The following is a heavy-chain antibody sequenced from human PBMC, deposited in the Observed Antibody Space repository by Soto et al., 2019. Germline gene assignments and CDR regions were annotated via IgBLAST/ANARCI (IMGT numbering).Heavy chain of an antibody. Sequence: EVQLVESGGGLVQPGGSLRLSCAASGFTFSGSWMHWVRQAPGKGPVWVSRINGDGSGTSYADFVKGRFTISRDDAKNTPFLQMNGLRAEDTAVYYCARGIFGSGTANDYWGQGTLVTVSS. J-gene: IGHJ4*02. CDR1: GFTFSGSW. D-gene: IGHD3-10*01. CDR2: INGDGSGT. V-gene: IGHV3-74*01. CDR3: ARGIFGSGTANDY.